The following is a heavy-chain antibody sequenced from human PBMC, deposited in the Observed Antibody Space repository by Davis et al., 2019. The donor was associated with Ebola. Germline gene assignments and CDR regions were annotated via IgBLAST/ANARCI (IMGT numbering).Heavy chain of an antibody. J-gene: IGHJ4*02. CDR1: GGSLSAYS. V-gene: IGHV4-34*01. CDR2: TNHRGRT. Sequence: PSETLSLTFDIYGGSLSAYSWTWIRQSPGKGLEWIGETNHRGRTNYKSSLQSRVTISVDTSNNQVSLRLTSVTAADTAVYYCLGGRYGEPFDYWGQGTLVTVSS. CDR3: LGGRYGEPFDY. D-gene: IGHD1-14*01.